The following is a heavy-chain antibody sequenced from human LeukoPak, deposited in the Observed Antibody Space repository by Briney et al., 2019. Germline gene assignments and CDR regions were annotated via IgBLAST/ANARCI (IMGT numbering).Heavy chain of an antibody. J-gene: IGHJ5*02. D-gene: IGHD3-22*01. CDR2: IYYSGSA. CDR3: ARQANYYDSSGYERGWFDP. Sequence: SETLSLTCTVSGGSISSYYWSWIRQPPGKGLEWIGYIYYSGSANYNPSLKSRLTMSIETSKNQFSLRLSSVTAADTAVYYCARQANYYDSSGYERGWFDPWGQGTLVTVSS. CDR1: GGSISSYY. V-gene: IGHV4-59*01.